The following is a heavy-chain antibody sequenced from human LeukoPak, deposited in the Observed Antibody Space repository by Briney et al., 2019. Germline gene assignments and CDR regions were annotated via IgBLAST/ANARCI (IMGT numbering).Heavy chain of an antibody. CDR2: IWYDGSNK. CDR3: ATSSSSWYYFDY. CDR1: GFTFSSYG. V-gene: IGHV3-33*01. Sequence: GGSLRLSCAASGFTFSSYGMHWVRQAPGKGLEWVAVIWYDGSNKYYADFVKGRFTISRDNSKNTLYLQMNSLRAEDTAVYYCATSSSSWYYFDYWGQGTLVTVSS. J-gene: IGHJ4*02. D-gene: IGHD6-13*01.